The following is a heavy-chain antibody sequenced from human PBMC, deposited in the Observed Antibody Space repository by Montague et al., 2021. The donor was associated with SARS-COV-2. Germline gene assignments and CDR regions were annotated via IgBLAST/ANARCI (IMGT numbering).Heavy chain of an antibody. CDR3: TRVHDRDWSDY. D-gene: IGHD3-9*01. CDR2: YSGNM. J-gene: IGHJ4*02. V-gene: IGHV4-59*01. Sequence: YSGNMKYNPSLNSRVTILLDKSKNQFYLKLSSLTAADTAVYYCTRVHDRDWSDYWCQGSLVTVSS.